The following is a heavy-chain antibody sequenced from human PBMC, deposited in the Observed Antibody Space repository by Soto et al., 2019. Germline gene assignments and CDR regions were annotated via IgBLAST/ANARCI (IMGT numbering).Heavy chain of an antibody. CDR2: IIPIFGTA. Sequence: QVQLVQSGAEVKKPGSSVKVSCKASGGTFSSYAISWVRQAPGQGLEWMGGIIPIFGTANYAQKFQGRVTITADESTSPAYMELSSLRSEDTAVYYCARGDDSSGYYSIDYWGQGTLVTVSS. D-gene: IGHD3-22*01. V-gene: IGHV1-69*12. CDR1: GGTFSSYA. CDR3: ARGDDSSGYYSIDY. J-gene: IGHJ4*02.